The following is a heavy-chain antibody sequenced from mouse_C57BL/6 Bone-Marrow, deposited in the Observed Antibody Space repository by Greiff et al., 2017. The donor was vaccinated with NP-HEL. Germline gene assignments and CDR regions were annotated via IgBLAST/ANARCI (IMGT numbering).Heavy chain of an antibody. CDR2: IYPRSGNT. J-gene: IGHJ4*01. D-gene: IGHD1-3*01. V-gene: IGHV1-81*01. Sequence: QVQLKQSGAELARPGASVKLSCKASGYTFTSYGISWVKQRTGQGLEWIGEIYPRSGNTYYNEKFKGKATLTADKSSSTAYMEPRSLTSEDSAVYYCARSEWGGMDYWGQGTSVTVSS. CDR3: ARSEWGGMDY. CDR1: GYTFTSYG.